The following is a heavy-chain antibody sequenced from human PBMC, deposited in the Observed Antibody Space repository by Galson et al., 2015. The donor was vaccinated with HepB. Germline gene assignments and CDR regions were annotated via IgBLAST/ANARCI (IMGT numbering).Heavy chain of an antibody. CDR3: AREKIVGAYVGKDY. D-gene: IGHD1-26*01. Sequence: SLRLSCAASGFTFSNYGMHWVRQAPGKGLEWVAVIWNDGSNKYYADSVKGRFTISRDNAKNTLYLQMNSLRVADTAVYYCAREKIVGAYVGKDYWGQGTLVTVSS. V-gene: IGHV3-33*01. CDR2: IWNDGSNK. J-gene: IGHJ4*02. CDR1: GFTFSNYG.